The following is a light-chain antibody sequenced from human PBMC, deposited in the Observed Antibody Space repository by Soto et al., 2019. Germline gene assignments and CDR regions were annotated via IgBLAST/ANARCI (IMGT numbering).Light chain of an antibody. CDR3: SSYTSSSTYV. CDR1: SSDDGIYNR. Sequence: QSLLTQPPCVSVSPEHSVTIPCTRTSSDDGIYNRVSWYQQPPGTAPKLMIYEVSYRPPGVPDRFSGSKSGNTASLTISGLQAEDEADYYRSSYTSSSTYVFGTGTKSPT. CDR2: EVS. V-gene: IGLV2-18*02. J-gene: IGLJ1*01.